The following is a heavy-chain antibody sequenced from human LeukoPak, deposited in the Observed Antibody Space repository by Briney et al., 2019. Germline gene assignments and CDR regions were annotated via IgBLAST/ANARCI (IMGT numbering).Heavy chain of an antibody. D-gene: IGHD2-2*01. J-gene: IGHJ6*04. Sequence: DSVKVSCKASGYTFTGYYMHWVRQAPGQGLEWMGWINPNSGGTNYAQKFQGRVTMTRDTSISTAYMELSRLRSDDTAVYYCARDDCSSTSCKRMDVWGKGTTVTVSS. CDR3: ARDDCSSTSCKRMDV. V-gene: IGHV1-2*02. CDR1: GYTFTGYY. CDR2: INPNSGGT.